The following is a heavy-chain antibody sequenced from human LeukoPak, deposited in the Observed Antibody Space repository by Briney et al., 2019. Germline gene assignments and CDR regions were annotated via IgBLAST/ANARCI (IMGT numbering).Heavy chain of an antibody. Sequence: GASVKVSCKASGYTFIGYYMHWVRQAPGQGLEWMGWINPNSGGTNYAQKLQGRVTMTRDTSISTAYMVLNNLTSDDTAVYYCARDLGFYYGSGSDHKDYWGQGSLVIVSS. J-gene: IGHJ4*02. CDR2: INPNSGGT. CDR1: GYTFIGYY. D-gene: IGHD3-10*01. V-gene: IGHV1-2*02. CDR3: ARDLGFYYGSGSDHKDY.